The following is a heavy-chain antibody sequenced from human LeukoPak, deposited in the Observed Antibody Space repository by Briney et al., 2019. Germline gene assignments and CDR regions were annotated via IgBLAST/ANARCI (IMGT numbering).Heavy chain of an antibody. CDR1: GFTFSSYS. CDR2: ISYDGSYK. J-gene: IGHJ4*02. D-gene: IGHD4-17*01. Sequence: PGGSLRLSCAASGFTFSSYSMNWVRQAPGKGLEWVAVISYDGSYKYHADSVKGRFTISRDNSKNTLYLQMSSLRTGDTAVYYCASSTMVTTAFDYWGQGTLVTVSS. V-gene: IGHV3-30*03. CDR3: ASSTMVTTAFDY.